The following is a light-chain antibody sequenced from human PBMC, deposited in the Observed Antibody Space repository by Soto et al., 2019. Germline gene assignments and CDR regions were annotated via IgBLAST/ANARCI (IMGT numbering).Light chain of an antibody. V-gene: IGKV1-5*01. Sequence: IQLTQYPSTLSAPVGDRVTITCRASQSISNRLAWYHQKPGKTPNLLIYDASNLGSGVPSRFSGSGSGTEFTLTISSLQPDDFATYYCQQYDTYSTFGQGTKVDIK. J-gene: IGKJ1*01. CDR3: QQYDTYST. CDR1: QSISNR. CDR2: DAS.